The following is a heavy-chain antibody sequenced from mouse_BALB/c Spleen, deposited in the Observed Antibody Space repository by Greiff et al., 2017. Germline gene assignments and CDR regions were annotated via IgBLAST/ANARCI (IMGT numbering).Heavy chain of an antibody. D-gene: IGHD1-1*01. V-gene: IGHV1S135*01. CDR3: ARVITTVPYFDY. Sequence: SYNQKFKGKATLTVDKSSSTAYMHLNSLTSEDSAVYYCARVITTVPYFDYWGQGTTLTVSS. J-gene: IGHJ2*01.